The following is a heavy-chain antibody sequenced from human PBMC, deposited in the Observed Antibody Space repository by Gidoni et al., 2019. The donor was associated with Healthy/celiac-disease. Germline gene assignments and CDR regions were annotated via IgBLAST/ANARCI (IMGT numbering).Heavy chain of an antibody. V-gene: IGHV4-34*01. CDR1: GGSFSGYY. D-gene: IGHD3-22*01. CDR3: ARFPPMRGSLRGMDV. CDR2: INHSGST. Sequence: QVPLQQWGAGRLKPSETLSLTCAVYGGSFSGYYWSWIRQPPGKGLEWIGEINHSGSTNYNPSLKSRVTISVDTSKNQFSLKLSSGTAADTAVYYCARFPPMRGSLRGMDVWGQGTTVTVSS. J-gene: IGHJ6*02.